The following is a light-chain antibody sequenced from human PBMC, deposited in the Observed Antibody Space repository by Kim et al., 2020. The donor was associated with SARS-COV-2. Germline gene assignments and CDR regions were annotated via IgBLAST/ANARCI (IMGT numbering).Light chain of an antibody. J-gene: IGKJ1*01. Sequence: AWSPGKRATLSCRASQSVSSYLAWYQQKPGQAPRLLIYDASNRATGIPARFSGSGSGTDFTLTISSLEPEDFAVYYCQQRSNWWTFGQGTKVDIK. CDR3: QQRSNWWT. CDR1: QSVSSY. CDR2: DAS. V-gene: IGKV3-11*01.